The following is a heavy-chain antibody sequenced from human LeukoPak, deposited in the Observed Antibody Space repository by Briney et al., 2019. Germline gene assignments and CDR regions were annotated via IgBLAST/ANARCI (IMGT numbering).Heavy chain of an antibody. D-gene: IGHD2/OR15-2a*01. J-gene: IGHJ4*02. CDR3: ARESNYDY. Sequence: GGSLRLSCAASGFTFSDYYMSWIRQAPGKGLEWVSVIYSGGSTYYADSVKGRFTISRDNSKNTLYLQMNSLRAEDTAVYYCARESNYDYWGQGTLVTVSS. CDR1: GFTFSDYY. V-gene: IGHV3-66*01. CDR2: IYSGGST.